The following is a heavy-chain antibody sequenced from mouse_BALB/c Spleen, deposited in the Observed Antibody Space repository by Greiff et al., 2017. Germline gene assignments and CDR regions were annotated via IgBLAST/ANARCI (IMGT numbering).Heavy chain of an antibody. J-gene: IGHJ3*01. CDR2: ISSGGSYT. CDR3: TGGRAY. CDR1: GFTFSSYT. V-gene: IGHV5-6-4*01. Sequence: EVQRVESGGGLVKPGGSLKLSCAASGFTFSSYTMSWVRQTPEKRLEWVATISSGGSYTYYPDSVKGRFTISRDNAKNTLYLQMSSLKSEDTAMYYCTGGRAYWGQGTLVTVSA.